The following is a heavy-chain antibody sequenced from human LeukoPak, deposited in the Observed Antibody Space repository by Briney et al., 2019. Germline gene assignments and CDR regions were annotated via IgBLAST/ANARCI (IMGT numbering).Heavy chain of an antibody. CDR2: INGDGSTT. J-gene: IGHJ1*01. V-gene: IGHV3-74*01. D-gene: IGHD3-22*01. CDR1: GFTFSRYW. Sequence: GGSLRLSCAASGFTFSRYWMHWVRQAPGKGLGWVSRINGDGSTTSYADSVKGGFTISRDNAKNTLYLQMNSLRAEDTAVYYRATGNYYDSRGYYTFGHWGQGTLVTVSS. CDR3: ATGNYYDSRGYYTFGH.